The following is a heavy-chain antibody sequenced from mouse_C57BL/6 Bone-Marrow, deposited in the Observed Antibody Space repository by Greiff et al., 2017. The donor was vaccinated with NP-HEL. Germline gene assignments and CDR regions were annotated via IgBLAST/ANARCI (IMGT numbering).Heavy chain of an antibody. J-gene: IGHJ2*01. V-gene: IGHV1-26*01. Sequence: EVQLQQSGPELVKPGASVKISCKASGYTFTDYYMNWVKQSPGKSLEWIGDINPNNGGTSYNQKFKGKATLTVDKSSSTAYMELRSLTSEDSAVYYCARSDYSNYVYFDYWGQGTTLTVSS. CDR3: ARSDYSNYVYFDY. D-gene: IGHD2-5*01. CDR1: GYTFTDYY. CDR2: INPNNGGT.